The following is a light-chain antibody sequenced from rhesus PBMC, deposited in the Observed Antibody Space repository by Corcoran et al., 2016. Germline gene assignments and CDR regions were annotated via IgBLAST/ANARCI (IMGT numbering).Light chain of an antibody. Sequence: DIVMTQSPDSLAVSLGERVTFNCKSSQSLLYGSDKKNYLAWYQQRPGQAPKLLIYWASIRESGVPSRFNGSGSGTDFTRTISGLQAEDVAVYYCQQYSRSPLTFGGGTKVEI. CDR1: QSLLYGSDKKNY. CDR2: WAS. CDR3: QQYSRSPLT. V-gene: IGKV4-1*01. J-gene: IGKJ4*01.